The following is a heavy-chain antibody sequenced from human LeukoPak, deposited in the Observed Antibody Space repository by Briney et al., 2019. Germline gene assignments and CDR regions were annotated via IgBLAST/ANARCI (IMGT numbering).Heavy chain of an antibody. J-gene: IGHJ4*02. CDR2: IYHSGST. CDR1: GYSISSGYY. CDR3: ARGGYYGDPPLDY. D-gene: IGHD4-17*01. V-gene: IGHV4-38-2*01. Sequence: ASETLSLTCAVSGYSISSGYYWGWIRQPPGKGLEWIGSIYHSGSTYYNPSLKSRVTISVDTSKNQFSLKLSSVTAADTAVYYCARGGYYGDPPLDYWGQGTLVTVSS.